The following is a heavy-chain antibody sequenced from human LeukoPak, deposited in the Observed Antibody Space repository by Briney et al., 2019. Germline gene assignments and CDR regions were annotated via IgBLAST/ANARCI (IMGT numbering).Heavy chain of an antibody. CDR3: ARVQTTVTTLDY. CDR1: GFTFRSYE. Sequence: GGSLRLSCAASGFTFRSYEMNWVRQAPGKGLEWISYISVSGSTIHYADSVKGRFTISRDNTKNSLYLQMNSLRAEDTAVYYCARVQTTVTTLDYWGQGTLVTVSS. V-gene: IGHV3-48*03. D-gene: IGHD4-17*01. CDR2: ISVSGSTI. J-gene: IGHJ4*02.